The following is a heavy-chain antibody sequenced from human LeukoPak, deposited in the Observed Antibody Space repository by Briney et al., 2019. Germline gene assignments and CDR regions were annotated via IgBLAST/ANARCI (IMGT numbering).Heavy chain of an antibody. V-gene: IGHV4-39*07. D-gene: IGHD2-21*02. Sequence: SATLSLTCTVSGGSISSSSYYWGWIRQPPGKGLEWIGSIYYSGSTYYNPSLKSRVTISIDTSKNQFSLKLSSVTAADTAVYYCARVGHAGDANYDYWGQGTLVTVSS. CDR1: GGSISSSSYY. CDR3: ARVGHAGDANYDY. CDR2: IYYSGST. J-gene: IGHJ4*02.